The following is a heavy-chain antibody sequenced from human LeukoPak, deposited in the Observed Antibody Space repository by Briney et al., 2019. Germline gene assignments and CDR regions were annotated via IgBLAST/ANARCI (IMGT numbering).Heavy chain of an antibody. J-gene: IGHJ4*02. Sequence: GGSLRLSCAASGFTFSSYAMGWVRQAPGVGLEWVSAISGSGGSTYYADSVKGRFTISRDNSKNTLYLQMNSLRAEDTAVYYCAKDKVVITTSSFDYWGQGTLVTVSS. CDR2: ISGSGGST. CDR3: AKDKVVITTSSFDY. D-gene: IGHD3-22*01. CDR1: GFTFSSYA. V-gene: IGHV3-23*01.